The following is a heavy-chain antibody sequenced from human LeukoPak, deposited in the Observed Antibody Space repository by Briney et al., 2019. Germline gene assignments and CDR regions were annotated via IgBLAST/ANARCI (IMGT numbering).Heavy chain of an antibody. CDR2: TYYRSKWYN. CDR3: ARGVYDIMTGYYMEDY. Sequence: SQTLSLTCAISGYSVSSNSYAWNWIRQSPSRGLEWLGRTYYRSKWYNDYAVSVKSRITINPDTSKNQSSLQLNSVTPDDTAVYYCARGVYDIMTGYYMEDYWGQGTLVTVSS. D-gene: IGHD3-9*01. J-gene: IGHJ4*02. CDR1: GYSVSSNSYA. V-gene: IGHV6-1*01.